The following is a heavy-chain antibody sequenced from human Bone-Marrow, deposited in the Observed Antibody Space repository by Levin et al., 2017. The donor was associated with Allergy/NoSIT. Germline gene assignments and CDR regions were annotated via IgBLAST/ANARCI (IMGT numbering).Heavy chain of an antibody. CDR2: IKQDGSET. J-gene: IGHJ4*02. CDR1: GFNFSNYW. V-gene: IGHV3-7*01. Sequence: GGSLRLSCAASGFNFSNYWMNWVRQAPGKGLEWVANIKQDGSETYYVDSVKGRFTISRDNAKNSLYLQVNSLRAEDTAVYYCGRDDFDYWGQGTLDTVSS. CDR3: GRDDFDY.